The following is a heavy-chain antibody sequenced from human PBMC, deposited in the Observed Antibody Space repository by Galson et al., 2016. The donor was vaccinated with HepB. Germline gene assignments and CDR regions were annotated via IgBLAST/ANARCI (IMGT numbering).Heavy chain of an antibody. CDR3: SRDVQRYLNDKSGSHLDY. CDR1: GFTFDNYA. J-gene: IGHJ4*02. Sequence: SLRLSCAASGFTFDNYAMHWVRQVPGKGLEWVSLIDWDGGITYYRDSVKGRFTISRDNTKNFLYLQMDSLRIEDTALYYCSRDVQRYLNDKSGSHLDYWGPGTLVTVSS. CDR2: IDWDGGIT. V-gene: IGHV3-43D*03. D-gene: IGHD3-22*01.